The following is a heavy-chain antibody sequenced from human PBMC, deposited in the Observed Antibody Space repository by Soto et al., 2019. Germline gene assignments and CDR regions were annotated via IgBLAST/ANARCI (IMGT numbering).Heavy chain of an antibody. J-gene: IGHJ4*02. CDR2: ISGSGGDT. Sequence: EVQLLESGGGLVQPGGSLRLSCSASGFTFTSYAMSWVRQAPGKGLEWVSGISGSGGDTKSADSVKGRFTISRDNFKNMLYLQMNSLRAEDTAVYYCAKHDFWTLYNTGLDSWGQGTLVTVYS. V-gene: IGHV3-23*01. D-gene: IGHD3-3*01. CDR3: AKHDFWTLYNTGLDS. CDR1: GFTFTSYA.